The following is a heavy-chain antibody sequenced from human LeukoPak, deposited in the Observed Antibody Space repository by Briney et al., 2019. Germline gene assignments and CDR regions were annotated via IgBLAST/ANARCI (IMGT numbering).Heavy chain of an antibody. CDR2: IRYDGSNK. V-gene: IGHV3-30*02. CDR3: AKGHLLLWFGELYLL. J-gene: IGHJ4*02. CDR1: GFTFSSYG. D-gene: IGHD3-10*01. Sequence: GGSLRLSCAASGFTFSSYGMHWVRQTPGKGLEWVAFIRYDGSNKYYADSVKGRFTISRDNSKNTLYLQMNSLRAEDTAVYYCAKGHLLLWFGELYLLWGQGTLVTVSS.